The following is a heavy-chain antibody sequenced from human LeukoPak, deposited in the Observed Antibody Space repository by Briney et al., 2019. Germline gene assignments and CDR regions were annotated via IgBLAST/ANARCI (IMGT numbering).Heavy chain of an antibody. CDR2: IYYSGST. Sequence: SETLSLTCTVSGGSISSYYWSWIRQPPGKGLEWIGYIYYSGSTYYNPSLKSRVTISVDTSKNQFSLKLSSVTAADTAVYYCARVRNCGGDCYSLFDYWGQGTLVTVSS. D-gene: IGHD2-21*02. V-gene: IGHV4-59*08. CDR1: GGSISSYY. CDR3: ARVRNCGGDCYSLFDY. J-gene: IGHJ4*02.